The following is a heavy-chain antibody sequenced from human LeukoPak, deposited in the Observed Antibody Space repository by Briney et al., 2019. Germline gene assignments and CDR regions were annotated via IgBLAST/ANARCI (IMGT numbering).Heavy chain of an antibody. V-gene: IGHV4-59*01. D-gene: IGHD3-10*01. CDR3: ARMGPPLRGVRYYYYMDV. CDR1: GGSISSYY. CDR2: IYYSGST. Sequence: PSETLSLTCNVSGGSISSYYWSWIRQPPGKGLKWIGYIYYSGSTNYNPSLKSRVTISVDTSKNQFSLKLTSVTAADTAVYYCARMGPPLRGVRYYYYMDVWGKGTTVTVSS. J-gene: IGHJ6*03.